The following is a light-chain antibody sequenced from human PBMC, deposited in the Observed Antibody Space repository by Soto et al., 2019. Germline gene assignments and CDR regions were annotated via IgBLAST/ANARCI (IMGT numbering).Light chain of an antibody. Sequence: DVVMSQSPLSLPVTLGQPASISCRSSQSLVYSNGNTYLNWFQQRPGQSPRRLIYKVSERDSRVPDRFSGSGSGTDFKLKISRVEADNIAVYYCMQGTHWPWTFGQGTKVEIK. V-gene: IGKV2-30*01. CDR3: MQGTHWPWT. CDR2: KVS. CDR1: QSLVYSNGNTY. J-gene: IGKJ1*01.